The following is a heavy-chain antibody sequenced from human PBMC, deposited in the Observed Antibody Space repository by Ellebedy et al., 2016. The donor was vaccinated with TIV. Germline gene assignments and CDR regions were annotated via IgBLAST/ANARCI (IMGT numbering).Heavy chain of an antibody. Sequence: GSLRLXXAVYGGSFSGYYWSWIRQPPGKGLEWIGEINHSGSTNYNPSLKSRVTISVDTSKNQFSLKLSSVTAADTAVYYCARVYSSSSVGAFDIWGQGTMVTVSS. V-gene: IGHV4-34*01. CDR3: ARVYSSSSVGAFDI. CDR1: GGSFSGYY. J-gene: IGHJ3*02. CDR2: INHSGST. D-gene: IGHD6-6*01.